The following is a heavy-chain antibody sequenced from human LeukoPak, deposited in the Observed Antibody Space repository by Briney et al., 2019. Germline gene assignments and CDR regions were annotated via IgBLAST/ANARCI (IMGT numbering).Heavy chain of an antibody. D-gene: IGHD2-15*01. CDR3: ARDRCGGGSCYRIL. V-gene: IGHV1-69*13. Sequence: ASVKVSCKASGGTFSSYAISWVRQAPGQGLEWMGGIIPIFGTANYAQKFQGRVTITADESTSTAYMELSSLRSEDTAVYYCARDRCGGGSCYRILWGQGTLVTVSS. CDR1: GGTFSSYA. CDR2: IIPIFGTA. J-gene: IGHJ4*02.